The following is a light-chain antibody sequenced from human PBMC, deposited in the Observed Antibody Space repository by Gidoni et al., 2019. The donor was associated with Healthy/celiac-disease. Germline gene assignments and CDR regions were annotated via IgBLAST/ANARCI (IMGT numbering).Light chain of an antibody. Sequence: LSLPVTPGAPASISCRSSQSLLHSNGYNYLDWYLQKPGQSPQLLIYLGSNRASGVPDRFSGSGSGTDFTLKISRVEAEDVGVYYCMQALQTPRTFGQGTKLEIK. V-gene: IGKV2-28*01. CDR2: LGS. CDR1: QSLLHSNGYNY. J-gene: IGKJ2*01. CDR3: MQALQTPRT.